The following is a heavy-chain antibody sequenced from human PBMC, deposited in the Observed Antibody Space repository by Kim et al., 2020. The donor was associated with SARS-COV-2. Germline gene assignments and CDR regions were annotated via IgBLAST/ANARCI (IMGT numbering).Heavy chain of an antibody. V-gene: IGHV1-18*01. CDR3: AKGTIVPTRVAFEV. J-gene: IGHJ3*01. CDR2: ISGHNGKT. Sequence: ASVKVSCKASGYSFASFGISWVRQAPGQGLEWMGWISGHNGKTDYAQKFQGRVTMATDRSTSTAYMAVRSLKSDDTAIYYCAKGTIVPTRVAFEVWGQGT. D-gene: IGHD5-12*01. CDR1: GYSFASFG.